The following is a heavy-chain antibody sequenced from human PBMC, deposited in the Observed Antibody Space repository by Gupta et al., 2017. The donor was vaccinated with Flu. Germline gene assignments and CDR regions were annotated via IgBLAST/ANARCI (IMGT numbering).Heavy chain of an antibody. V-gene: IGHV3-72*01. CDR2: GRKKVNSYTT. Sequence: EVQLVESGGGLVQPGGSLRLSCAASGFSFSDHYMDWVRPAPEKGLEWVARGRKKVNSYTTEYAASGKGSFTISRDDSKNSLFLQMDSLKTEDTAVYYCARVAGVVPAAMDVWGQGTLVTVSS. CDR3: ARVAGVVPAAMDV. D-gene: IGHD2-2*01. CDR1: GFSFSDHY. J-gene: IGHJ4*02.